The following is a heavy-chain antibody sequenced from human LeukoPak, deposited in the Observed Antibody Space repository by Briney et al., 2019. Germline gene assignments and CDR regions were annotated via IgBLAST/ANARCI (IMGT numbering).Heavy chain of an antibody. J-gene: IGHJ4*02. Sequence: GGSLRLSCAASGFTSSNNYMSWVRQAPGKGLEWGSVIYTGGSTYYAESVRDRFTISRDKSKNTLYLQMNTLRAEDTAVYYCARDRPDWGLASDYWGQGTLVTVSS. V-gene: IGHV3-66*01. CDR1: GFTSSNNY. D-gene: IGHD7-27*01. CDR2: IYTGGST. CDR3: ARDRPDWGLASDY.